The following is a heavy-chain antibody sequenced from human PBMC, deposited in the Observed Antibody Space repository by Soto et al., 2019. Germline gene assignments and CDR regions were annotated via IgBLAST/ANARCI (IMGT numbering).Heavy chain of an antibody. Sequence: GGSLRLSCAASGVTFSSYGMHWVRQAPGKGLEWVAVIWYDGSNKYYADPVKGRFTISRDNSKNTLYLQMNSLRAEDTAVYYCARDPQLGYYFDYWGQGTLVTVSS. V-gene: IGHV3-33*01. CDR1: GVTFSSYG. CDR3: ARDPQLGYYFDY. J-gene: IGHJ4*02. CDR2: IWYDGSNK. D-gene: IGHD7-27*01.